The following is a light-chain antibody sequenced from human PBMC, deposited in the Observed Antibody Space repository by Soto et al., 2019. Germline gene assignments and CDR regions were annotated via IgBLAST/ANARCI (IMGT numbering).Light chain of an antibody. CDR3: QQYYGFSYS. V-gene: IGKV1-5*01. Sequence: DIQMTQSPSTLSASVGDRVTITCRASQTIGRWLAWFQQKPGKAPKLLIYDASTLEGGVPSRFSGSGSGTNFTLTISSLQPDDFATYSCQQYYGFSYSFGQGTNLEIK. CDR1: QTIGRW. J-gene: IGKJ2*03. CDR2: DAS.